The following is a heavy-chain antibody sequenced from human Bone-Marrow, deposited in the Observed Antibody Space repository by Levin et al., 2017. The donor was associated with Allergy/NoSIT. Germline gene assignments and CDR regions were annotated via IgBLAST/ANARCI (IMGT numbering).Heavy chain of an antibody. J-gene: IGHJ4*02. Sequence: GASVKVSCAASGFTFSSYAMSWVRQAPGKGLEWVSAISGSGGSTYYADSVKGRFTISRDNSKNTLYLQMNSLRAEDTAVYYCAKDFEDYGQARDYWGQGTLVTVSS. CDR1: GFTFSSYA. V-gene: IGHV3-23*01. CDR3: AKDFEDYGQARDY. CDR2: ISGSGGST. D-gene: IGHD4-17*01.